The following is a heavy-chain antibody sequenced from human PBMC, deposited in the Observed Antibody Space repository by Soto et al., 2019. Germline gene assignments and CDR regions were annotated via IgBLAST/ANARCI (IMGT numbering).Heavy chain of an antibody. D-gene: IGHD1-1*01. CDR1: GYTFTSYY. CDR2: INPSGGST. J-gene: IGHJ3*02. V-gene: IGHV1-46*03. CDR3: ARDYSGAVSGTPYEYKAFDI. Sequence: VASVKVSCKASGYTFTSYYMHWVRQAPGQGLEWMGIINPSGGSTSYAQKFQGRVTMTRDTSTSTVYMELSSLRSEDTAVYYCARDYSGAVSGTPYEYKAFDIWYQAPMLTLS.